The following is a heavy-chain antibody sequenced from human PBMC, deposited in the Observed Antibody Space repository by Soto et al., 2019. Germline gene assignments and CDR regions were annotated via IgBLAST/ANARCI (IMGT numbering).Heavy chain of an antibody. CDR3: ARLEGLATISYYFDF. V-gene: IGHV4-59*08. CDR1: GVSISSYY. CDR2: IYYSGST. Sequence: SETLPLTCTVSGVSISSYYWIWLRQPPGKGLEWIGYIYYSGSTNYNPSLKSRVTISVDTSKNQFSLKLNSVTAADSAVYFCARLEGLATISYYFDFWGPGALVTVSS. J-gene: IGHJ4*02. D-gene: IGHD3-9*01.